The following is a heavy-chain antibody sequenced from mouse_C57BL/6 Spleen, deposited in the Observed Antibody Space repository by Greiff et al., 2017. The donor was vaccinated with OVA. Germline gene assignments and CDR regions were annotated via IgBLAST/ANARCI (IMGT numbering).Heavy chain of an antibody. V-gene: IGHV1-7*01. CDR1: GYTFTSYW. J-gene: IGHJ2*01. CDR2: INPSSGYT. Sequence: VQVVESGAELAKPGASVKLSCKASGYTFTSYWMHWVKQRPGQGLEWIGYINPSSGYTKYNQKFKDKATLTADKSSSTAYMQLSSLTYEDSAVYYCARMHYDYDIKAYYFDYWGQGTTLTVSS. D-gene: IGHD2-4*01. CDR3: ARMHYDYDIKAYYFDY.